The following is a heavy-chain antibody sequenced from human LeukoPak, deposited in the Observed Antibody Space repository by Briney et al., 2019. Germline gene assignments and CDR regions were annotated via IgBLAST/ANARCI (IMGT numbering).Heavy chain of an antibody. CDR3: ARENYDSSGYTIGFEY. Sequence: PSETLSLTCTVSGGSISGYYWNWIRQPAGKGLEWNGRIYTSGSTNYNPSLKSRVTMSVDTSKNQFSLKLSSVTAADTAVYYCARENYDSSGYTIGFEYWGQGTLVTVSS. J-gene: IGHJ4*02. D-gene: IGHD3-22*01. CDR2: IYTSGST. CDR1: GGSISGYY. V-gene: IGHV4-4*07.